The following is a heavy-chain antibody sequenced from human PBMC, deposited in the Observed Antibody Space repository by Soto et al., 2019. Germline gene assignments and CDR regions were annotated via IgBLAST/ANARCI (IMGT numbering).Heavy chain of an antibody. V-gene: IGHV3-11*06. D-gene: IGHD2-21*01. Sequence: GGSLRLSCATSGFSISDSYMSWIRQAPGKGLEWISYISPRSTFRDYADSLKGRFTISRDSVKNSVYLQMNNLTADDTGVYYCARGGGGGLFDPWGQGSLVTSPQ. CDR2: ISPRSTFR. CDR1: GFSISDSY. J-gene: IGHJ5*02. CDR3: ARGGGGGLFDP.